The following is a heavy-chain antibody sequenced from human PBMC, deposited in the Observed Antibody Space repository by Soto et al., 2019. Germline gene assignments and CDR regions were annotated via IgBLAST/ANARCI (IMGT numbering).Heavy chain of an antibody. Sequence: SETLSLTCAVSGGSISSGGYSWSWIRQPPGKGLEWIGYIYHSGSTYYNPSLKSRVTISVDRSKNQFSLKLSSVTAADTAVYYCARVQNRGEPLVQSYWFAPGGQGTRVTVSS. CDR1: GGSISSGGYS. V-gene: IGHV4-30-2*01. J-gene: IGHJ5*02. CDR2: IYHSGST. D-gene: IGHD3-16*01. CDR3: ARVQNRGEPLVQSYWFAP.